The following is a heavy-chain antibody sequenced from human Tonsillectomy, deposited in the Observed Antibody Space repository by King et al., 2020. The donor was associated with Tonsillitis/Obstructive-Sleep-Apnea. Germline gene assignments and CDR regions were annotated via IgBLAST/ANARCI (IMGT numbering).Heavy chain of an antibody. V-gene: IGHV5-51*01. CDR3: ASHEDTSGYYGAFDI. D-gene: IGHD3-22*01. CDR2: IYPGDSDT. CDR1: GYSFTSYW. Sequence: VQLVESGAEVKKPGESLKISCKGSGYSFTSYWIGWVRQMPGKGLEWMGIIYPGDSDTRYSPPFQGQVTISADKSISTAYLQWSSLKASDTAMYYCASHEDTSGYYGAFDIWGQGTMVTVSS. J-gene: IGHJ3*02.